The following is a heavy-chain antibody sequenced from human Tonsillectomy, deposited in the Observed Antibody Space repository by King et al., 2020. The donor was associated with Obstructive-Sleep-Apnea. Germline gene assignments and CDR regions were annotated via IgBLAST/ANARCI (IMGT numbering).Heavy chain of an antibody. V-gene: IGHV3-15*01. CDR3: TPLVNYFDY. CDR2: IKSKTDGGTT. J-gene: IGHJ4*02. Sequence: VQLVESGGGLVKPGGSLRLSCAASGFTFSNAWMSWVRQAPGKGLEWVGCIKSKTDGGTTDYAAPVKGRFTISRDDSKNTLYLQMNSLKTEDTAVYYCTPLVNYFDYWGQGTLVTVSS. CDR1: GFTFSNAW.